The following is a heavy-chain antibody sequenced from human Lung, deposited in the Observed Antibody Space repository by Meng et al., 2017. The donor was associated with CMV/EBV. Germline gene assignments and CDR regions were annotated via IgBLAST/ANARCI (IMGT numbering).Heavy chain of an antibody. J-gene: IGHJ4*02. D-gene: IGHD2-15*01. V-gene: IGHV1-18*01. Sequence: QVHQRQSGPEVKKPGASVRVSCKASGYTFGSYGICWVRQAPGQGLEWMGWFVNYVDTYPAPKFQGRVTMTTDTHTNTAFMELRSLTSDDTAVYYCASGTPGRSYCDYWGQGTLVTVSS. CDR1: GYTFGSYG. CDR3: ASGTPGRSYCDY. CDR2: FVNYVDT.